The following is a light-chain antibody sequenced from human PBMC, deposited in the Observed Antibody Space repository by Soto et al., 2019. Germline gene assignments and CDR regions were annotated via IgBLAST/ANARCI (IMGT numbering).Light chain of an antibody. Sequence: DIRMTQSPSSLSASVGDRVTITCQASQDISHYLNWYQQKPGKPPKLLIYDASNLETGVPSRFSGSGSETYFTFTISNLQPEDVATYYCHRYDSIPYAFGQGTKLEIK. J-gene: IGKJ2*01. CDR3: HRYDSIPYA. CDR1: QDISHY. CDR2: DAS. V-gene: IGKV1-33*01.